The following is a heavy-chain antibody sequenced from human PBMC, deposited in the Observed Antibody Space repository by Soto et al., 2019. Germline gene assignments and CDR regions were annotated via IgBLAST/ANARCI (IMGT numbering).Heavy chain of an antibody. Sequence: EVQLLESGGGLVQPGGSLRLSCAASGFTFSSYAMSWVRQAPGKGLAWVSAISGSGGSTYYADSVKGRFTISRDNSKNTLYLQMNSLRAEDTAVYYCAKRPRDYYYYMDVWAKGTTVTVSS. CDR1: GFTFSSYA. CDR3: AKRPRDYYYYMDV. J-gene: IGHJ6*03. CDR2: ISGSGGST. D-gene: IGHD6-6*01. V-gene: IGHV3-23*01.